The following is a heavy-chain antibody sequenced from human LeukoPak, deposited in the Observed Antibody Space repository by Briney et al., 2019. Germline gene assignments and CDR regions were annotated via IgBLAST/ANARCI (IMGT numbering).Heavy chain of an antibody. V-gene: IGHV4-4*07. CDR3: ARGLAAAEFYYYMDV. CDR2: IYTSGST. Sequence: SETLSLTCTVSGGSISSYYWSWIRQPAGKGLEWIGRIYTSGSTNYNASLKSRVTISVDTSKNQFSLKLSSVTAADTAVYYCARGLAAAEFYYYMDVWGKGTTVTVSS. CDR1: GGSISSYY. D-gene: IGHD6-13*01. J-gene: IGHJ6*03.